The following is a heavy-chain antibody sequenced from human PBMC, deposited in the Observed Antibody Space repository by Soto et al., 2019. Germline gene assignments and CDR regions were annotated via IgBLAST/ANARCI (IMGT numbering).Heavy chain of an antibody. CDR2: INSDGSRT. J-gene: IGHJ4*02. D-gene: IGHD3-22*01. CDR1: GFTFSSYW. V-gene: IGHV3-74*01. Sequence: EVQLVESGGGIVQTGGSLRLSCAASGFTFSSYWMHWVRQAPGKGLVWVSRINSDGSRTSYADSAKGRFTIYRDNAKNTVYLQMNSLRAEDTAVYYCARGDGDYYDGNGYLGRHWGQGTLVTVSS. CDR3: ARGDGDYYDGNGYLGRH.